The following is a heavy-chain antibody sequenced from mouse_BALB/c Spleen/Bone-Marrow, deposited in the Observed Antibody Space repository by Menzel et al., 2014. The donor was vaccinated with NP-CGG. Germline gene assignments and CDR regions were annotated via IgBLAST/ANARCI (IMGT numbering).Heavy chain of an antibody. Sequence: EVQLQQSGGGLVQPGGSRKLSCAASGFTFSDYGMAWVRQAPGKGPEWVAFISNLAYSIYYADTVTGRFTISRENAKNTLYQEMSSLRSEDTAMYYCARDYYGSSYWYFDVWGAGTTVTVSS. D-gene: IGHD1-1*01. V-gene: IGHV5-15*02. CDR2: ISNLAYSI. CDR1: GFTFSDYG. CDR3: ARDYYGSSYWYFDV. J-gene: IGHJ1*01.